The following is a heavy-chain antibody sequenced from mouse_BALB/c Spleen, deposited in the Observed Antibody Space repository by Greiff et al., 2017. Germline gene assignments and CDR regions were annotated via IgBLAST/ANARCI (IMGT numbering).Heavy chain of an antibody. CDR2: IWTGGGT. CDR3: VRNYRYPYYYAMDY. D-gene: IGHD2-14*01. V-gene: IGHV2-9-2*01. J-gene: IGHJ4*01. CDR1: GFSLTSYD. Sequence: QVQLQQSGPGLVAPSQSLSITCTVSGFSLTSYDISWIRQPPGKGLEWLGVIWTGGGTNYNSAFMSRLSISKDNSKSQVFLKMNSLQTDDTAIYYCVRNYRYPYYYAMDYWGQGTSVTVSS.